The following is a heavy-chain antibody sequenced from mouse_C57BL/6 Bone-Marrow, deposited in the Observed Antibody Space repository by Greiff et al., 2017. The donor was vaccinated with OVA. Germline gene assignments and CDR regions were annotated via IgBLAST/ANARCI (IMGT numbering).Heavy chain of an antibody. J-gene: IGHJ3*01. CDR3: AFYDQFAY. CDR2: IYPGSGNT. D-gene: IGHD2-3*01. V-gene: IGHV1-76*01. CDR1: GYTFTDYY. Sequence: VQLVESGAELVRPGASVKLSCKASGYTFTDYYINWVKQRPGQGLEWIARIYPGSGNTYYNEKFKGKATLTAEKSSSTAYMQLSSLTSEDSAVYFCAFYDQFAYWGQGTLVTVSA.